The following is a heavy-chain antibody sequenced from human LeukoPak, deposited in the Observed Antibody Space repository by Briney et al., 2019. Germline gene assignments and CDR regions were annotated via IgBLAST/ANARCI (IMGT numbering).Heavy chain of an antibody. CDR3: ARLIDCTNGVCYGTYYMDV. V-gene: IGHV3-7*01. CDR2: IRKDGSQK. D-gene: IGHD2-8*01. Sequence: GGSLRLSCAASGFTFSSYWMSWVRQAPGKGLGWVATIRKDGSQKYYVDSVKGRFTISRDNAKNSLYLQMNSLRAEDTAVYYCARLIDCTNGVCYGTYYMDVWGKGTTVTVSS. J-gene: IGHJ6*03. CDR1: GFTFSSYW.